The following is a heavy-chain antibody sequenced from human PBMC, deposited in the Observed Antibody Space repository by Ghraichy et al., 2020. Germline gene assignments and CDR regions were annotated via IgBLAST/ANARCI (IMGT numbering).Heavy chain of an antibody. CDR1: GGSVSSGSYY. V-gene: IGHV4-61*01. Sequence: SETLSLTCTVSGGSVSSGSYYWSWIRQPPGKGLEWIGYIYYSGSTNYNPSLKSRVTISVDTSKNQFSLKLSSVTAADTAVYYCARAHGTAYCGGDCYVLDYWGKGTLVTVSS. J-gene: IGHJ4*02. CDR2: IYYSGST. D-gene: IGHD2-21*01. CDR3: ARAHGTAYCGGDCYVLDY.